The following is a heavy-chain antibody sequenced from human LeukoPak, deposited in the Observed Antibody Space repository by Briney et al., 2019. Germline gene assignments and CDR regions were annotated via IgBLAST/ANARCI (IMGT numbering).Heavy chain of an antibody. J-gene: IGHJ5*02. CDR2: ISSSGSII. Sequence: GGSLRLSCAASGFTFSSYEVNWVRQAPGKGLEWVSYISSSGSIISYADSVKGRFTISRDNAKNSLYLQMNSLRAEDTAVYYCARDFRIVGATIAWGQGTLVTVSS. CDR1: GFTFSSYE. V-gene: IGHV3-48*03. D-gene: IGHD1-26*01. CDR3: ARDFRIVGATIA.